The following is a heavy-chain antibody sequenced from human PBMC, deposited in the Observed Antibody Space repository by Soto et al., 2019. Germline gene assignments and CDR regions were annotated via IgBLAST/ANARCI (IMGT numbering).Heavy chain of an antibody. CDR2: VYYSGGA. CDR3: TRDGDGRMTTNPYYYYGMDV. J-gene: IGHJ6*02. V-gene: IGHV4-59*01. Sequence: TSETLSLTCTVSGGSTSGYYWSWIRQPPGKGLEWIGNVYYSGGAKYNPSVKRRVSISVDTSKNQFSLNLSSVTAADTAVYYCTRDGDGRMTTNPYYYYGMDVWGPGITVTVSS. CDR1: GGSTSGYY. D-gene: IGHD2-21*02.